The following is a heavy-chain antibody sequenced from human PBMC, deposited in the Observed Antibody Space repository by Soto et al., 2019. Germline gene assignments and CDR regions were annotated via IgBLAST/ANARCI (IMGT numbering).Heavy chain of an antibody. CDR2: IYYSGST. CDR3: AREQRSLTYDP. V-gene: IGHV4-61*01. Sequence: SETLSLTCTVSGGYVRSGSYHWSWIRQPPGKGLEWIGYIYYSGSTNYNPSLKSRVTISVDTSKNQFSLKLSSVTAADTAVYYCAREQRSLTYDPWGQGTLVTVSS. D-gene: IGHD1-1*01. J-gene: IGHJ5*02. CDR1: GGYVRSGSYH.